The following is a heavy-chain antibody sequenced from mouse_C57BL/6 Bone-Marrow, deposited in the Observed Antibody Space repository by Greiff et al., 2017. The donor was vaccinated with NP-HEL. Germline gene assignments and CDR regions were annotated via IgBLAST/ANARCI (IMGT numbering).Heavy chain of an antibody. CDR3: ARKSKGWYFDV. Sequence: VQLQQSGPGLVQPSQSLSITCTVSGFSLTSYGVHWVRQSPGKGLEWLGVICSGGSTDFYAAFISRLSISKDNTKSQVFFKMNSLEADDTAICYCARKSKGWYFDVWGTGTTVTVSS. V-gene: IGHV2-2*01. CDR2: ICSGGST. J-gene: IGHJ1*03. D-gene: IGHD1-3*01. CDR1: GFSLTSYG.